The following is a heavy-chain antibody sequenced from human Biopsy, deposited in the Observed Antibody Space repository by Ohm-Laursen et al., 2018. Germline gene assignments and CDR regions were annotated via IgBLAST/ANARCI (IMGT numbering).Heavy chain of an antibody. Sequence: SLRLSCAATGFTYTTFAMSWVRQPPGKGPERVSTISANDATSYYADSAKGRFTISRDNSKNTLYLQMNSVRADDTAIYYCAKGGSITIFGVVINNCFDPWGQGTRVTVSS. CDR2: ISANDATS. V-gene: IGHV3-23*01. D-gene: IGHD3-3*01. J-gene: IGHJ5*02. CDR3: AKGGSITIFGVVINNCFDP. CDR1: GFTYTTFA.